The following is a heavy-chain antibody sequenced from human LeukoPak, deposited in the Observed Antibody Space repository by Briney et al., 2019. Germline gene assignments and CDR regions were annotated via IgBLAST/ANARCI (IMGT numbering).Heavy chain of an antibody. J-gene: IGHJ5*02. CDR2: IRCDGSNK. CDR3: EQLSSTSCSRCYWFDP. CDR1: GFTFSSYG. V-gene: IGHV3-30*02. Sequence: GGSLRLSCAASGFTFSSYGMHGVRQAPGKGLEGVAFIRCDGSNKYYADSVKGRFTISRDNSKNTLYLPMNSRRGEDTAVYYCEQLSSTSCSRCYWFDPWGQGTLVTVSS. D-gene: IGHD2-2*01.